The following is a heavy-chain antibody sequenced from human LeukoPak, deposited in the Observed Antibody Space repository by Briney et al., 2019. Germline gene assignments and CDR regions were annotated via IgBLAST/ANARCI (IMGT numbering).Heavy chain of an antibody. V-gene: IGHV3-23*01. D-gene: IGHD3-22*01. CDR3: AKTSGVIVVVITVYYFDY. Sequence: PGGSLRLSCAASGFTFSSYAMSWVRQAPGKGLEGVSAISGSGGSTYYADSVKGRFTISRDNSKNTLYLQMNSLRAEDTAVYYCAKTSGVIVVVITVYYFDYWGQGTLVTVSS. CDR1: GFTFSSYA. CDR2: ISGSGGST. J-gene: IGHJ4*02.